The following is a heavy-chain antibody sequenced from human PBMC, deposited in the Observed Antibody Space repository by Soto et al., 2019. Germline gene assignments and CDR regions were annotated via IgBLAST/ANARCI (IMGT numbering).Heavy chain of an antibody. J-gene: IGHJ6*02. D-gene: IGHD2-15*01. CDR3: ARDSVSLGYCSGGSCYGPADYYYGMDV. V-gene: IGHV1-69*06. Sequence: ASVKVSCKASGGTFSSYAISWVRQAPGQGLEWMGGIIPIFGTANYAQKFQGRVTITADKSTSTAYMELSSLRSEDTAVYYCARDSVSLGYCSGGSCYGPADYYYGMDVWGQGTTVTVSS. CDR1: GGTFSSYA. CDR2: IIPIFGTA.